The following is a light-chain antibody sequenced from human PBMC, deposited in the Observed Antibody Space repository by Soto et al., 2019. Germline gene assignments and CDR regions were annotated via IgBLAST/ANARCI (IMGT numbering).Light chain of an antibody. V-gene: IGKV1-27*01. CDR1: QGISNY. Sequence: DIQMTQSPSSLSASVGDRVTITCRASQGISNYLAWYQQKPGKVPKLLIYAASTLQSGVPSRFSGSGSGTDFPLTISSLQPEDVATYYCQKYNSASMYTFGPGTKLEIK. CDR2: AAS. J-gene: IGKJ2*01. CDR3: QKYNSASMYT.